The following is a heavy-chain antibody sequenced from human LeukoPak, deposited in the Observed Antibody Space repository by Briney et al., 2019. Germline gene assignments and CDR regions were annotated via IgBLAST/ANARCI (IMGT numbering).Heavy chain of an antibody. Sequence: GGSLRLSCAASGFTFSSYAMSWVRQAPGKGLEWVSAISGSGGSTYYADTVKGRFTISRDNSKNTLYLQMNSLRAEDTAVYYCAKDWYSSSRPFDYWGQGTLVTVSS. D-gene: IGHD6-13*01. V-gene: IGHV3-23*01. CDR3: AKDWYSSSRPFDY. J-gene: IGHJ4*02. CDR1: GFTFSSYA. CDR2: ISGSGGST.